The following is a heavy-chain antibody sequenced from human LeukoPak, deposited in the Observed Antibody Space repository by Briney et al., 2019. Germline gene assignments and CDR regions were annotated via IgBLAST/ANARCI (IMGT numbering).Heavy chain of an antibody. CDR3: ARGQFQRDY. V-gene: IGHV4-34*01. CDR1: GGSFSTYD. J-gene: IGHJ4*02. Sequence: SETLSLTCAVYGGSFSTYDWSWIRQPPGKGLEWIGEINHSGRTNYNPSLKSRVTISVDTSKNQFSLKVSSVTAADTAVYYCARGQFQRDYWGQGTLVTVSS. CDR2: INHSGRT.